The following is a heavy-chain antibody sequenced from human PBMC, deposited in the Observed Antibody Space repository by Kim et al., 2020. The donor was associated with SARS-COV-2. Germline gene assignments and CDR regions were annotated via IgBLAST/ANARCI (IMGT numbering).Heavy chain of an antibody. J-gene: IGHJ3*02. Sequence: SPSSQGHVTISADKSISTAYLQWSSLKASDTAMYYCARRSSSSDGDAFDIWGQGTMVTVSS. V-gene: IGHV5-10-1*01. CDR3: ARRSSSSDGDAFDI. D-gene: IGHD6-6*01.